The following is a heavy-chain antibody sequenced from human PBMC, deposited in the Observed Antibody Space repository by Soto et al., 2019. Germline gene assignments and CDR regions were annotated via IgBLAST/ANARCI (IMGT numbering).Heavy chain of an antibody. CDR1: GGTFSSYA. Sequence: SVKVSCKASGGTFSSYAISWVRQAPGQGLEWMGGIIPIFGTANYAQKFQGRVTITADESTSTAYMELSSLRSEDTAVYYCARSRDGYNHYYYYGMDVWGQGTTVTVSS. CDR2: IIPIFGTA. CDR3: ARSRDGYNHYYYYGMDV. D-gene: IGHD5-12*01. V-gene: IGHV1-69*13. J-gene: IGHJ6*02.